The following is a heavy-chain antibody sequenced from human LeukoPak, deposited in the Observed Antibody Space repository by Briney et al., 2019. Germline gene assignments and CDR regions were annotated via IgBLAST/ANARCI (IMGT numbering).Heavy chain of an antibody. V-gene: IGHV3-30*02. CDR2: IRYDGSNK. D-gene: IGHD3-22*01. CDR3: AKDLREGYYDSSGTFDY. Sequence: QPGGSLRLSCAASGFTFSSYGMHWVRQAPGKGLEWVAFIRYDGSNKYYAESVKGRLTISRDNSKNTLYLQMNSLRAEDTAVYYCAKDLREGYYDSSGTFDYCGQGTLVTVSS. CDR1: GFTFSSYG. J-gene: IGHJ4*02.